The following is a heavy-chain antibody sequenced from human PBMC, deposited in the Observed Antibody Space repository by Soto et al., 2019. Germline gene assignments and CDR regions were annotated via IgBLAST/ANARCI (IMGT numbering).Heavy chain of an antibody. CDR2: IYYSGST. J-gene: IGHJ6*03. Sequence: SETLSLTCTVSGGSISSSSYYWGWIRRPPGKGLEWIGSIYYSGSTYYNPSLKSRVTISVDTSKNQFSLKLSSVTAADTAVYYCARGPLSVHNWAFEWSFNYYYYYMDVWGKGTTVTVSS. D-gene: IGHD1-20*01. CDR1: GGSISSSSYY. V-gene: IGHV4-39*01. CDR3: ARGPLSVHNWAFEWSFNYYYYYMDV.